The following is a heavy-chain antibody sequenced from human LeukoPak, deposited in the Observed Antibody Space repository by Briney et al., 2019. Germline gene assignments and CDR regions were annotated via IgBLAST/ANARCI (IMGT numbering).Heavy chain of an antibody. D-gene: IGHD2-2*02. CDR2: ISSSSSYI. CDR1: GFTFSSNS. Sequence: SGGSLRLSCAASGFTFSSNSMNWVRRAPGKGLEWVSSISSSSSYIYYADSVKGRFTISRDDAKNSLYLQMNSLRAEDTAVYYCARGGRGYCSSTSCYTNYYYYMDVWGKGTTVTVSS. J-gene: IGHJ6*03. CDR3: ARGGRGYCSSTSCYTNYYYYMDV. V-gene: IGHV3-21*01.